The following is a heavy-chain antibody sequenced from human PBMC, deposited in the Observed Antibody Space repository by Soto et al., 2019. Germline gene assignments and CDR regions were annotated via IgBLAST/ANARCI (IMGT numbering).Heavy chain of an antibody. D-gene: IGHD4-4*01. J-gene: IGHJ4*02. V-gene: IGHV5-51*01. Sequence: GESLNISCQASGYTFTNYWIGWVRQMPGGGLGWMGLIFPRDSDTRYRPSFEGQVTISTANSIPTAYLQWSSLEASDTAIYFCSRLRSLLQPIEFWGQRTPVTVSS. CDR2: IFPRDSDT. CDR3: SRLRSLLQPIEF. CDR1: GYTFTNYW.